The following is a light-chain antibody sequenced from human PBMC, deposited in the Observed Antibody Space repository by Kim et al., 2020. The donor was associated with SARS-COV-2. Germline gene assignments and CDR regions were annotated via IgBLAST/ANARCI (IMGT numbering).Light chain of an antibody. CDR1: SLRNNY. V-gene: IGLV3-19*01. CDR2: GNY. J-gene: IGLJ3*02. Sequence: SSELTQDPAVSVALGQTVRLTCQGDSLRNNYATWYQQRPGQAPVLVLYGNYNRPSGIPARIPGSASGNTASLTITGAHAADEADYYCNSRDRSGDHVVFG. CDR3: NSRDRSGDHVV.